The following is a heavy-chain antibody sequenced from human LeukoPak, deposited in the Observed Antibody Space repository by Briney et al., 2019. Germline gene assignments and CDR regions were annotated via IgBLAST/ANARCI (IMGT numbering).Heavy chain of an antibody. CDR1: GFILSSYS. CDR2: ITTSSSYI. Sequence: GGSLRLSCAASGFILSSYSMIWVRQAPGKGLEWVSSITTSSSYIYYADSVKGRFTIPRDNAKNSLYLQMNSLRAEDTAVYYCARVECSGGSCYPPNDSWGQGTLVTVSS. D-gene: IGHD2-15*01. J-gene: IGHJ5*02. V-gene: IGHV3-21*01. CDR3: ARVECSGGSCYPPNDS.